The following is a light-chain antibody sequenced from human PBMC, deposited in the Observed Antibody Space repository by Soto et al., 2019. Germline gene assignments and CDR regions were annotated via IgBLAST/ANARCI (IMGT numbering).Light chain of an antibody. CDR1: QSVSSSSY. J-gene: IGKJ4*01. CDR2: GAS. CDR3: QQYGSSLT. Sequence: EIVLTQSPGTLSLSPGERATLSCRASQSVSSSSYLAWYQQKPGQAPRLLIYGASIRATGIPDRFSGSGSGTDFTLTISRLEPEDFAVYYCQQYGSSLTFGGGTKVEIK. V-gene: IGKV3-20*01.